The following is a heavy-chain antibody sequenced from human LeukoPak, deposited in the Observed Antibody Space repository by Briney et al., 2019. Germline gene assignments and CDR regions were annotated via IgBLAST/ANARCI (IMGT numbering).Heavy chain of an antibody. CDR1: GFTFDDYA. CDR3: AKDIKGSSGWYGEWFNP. V-gene: IGHV3-9*01. Sequence: PGGSLRLSCAASGFTFDDYAMHWVRQAPGKGLEWVSGISWNSGSIGYADSVKGRFTISRDNAKNSLYLQMNSLRAEGTALYYCAKDIKGSSGWYGEWFNPWGQGTLVTVSS. J-gene: IGHJ5*02. CDR2: ISWNSGSI. D-gene: IGHD6-19*01.